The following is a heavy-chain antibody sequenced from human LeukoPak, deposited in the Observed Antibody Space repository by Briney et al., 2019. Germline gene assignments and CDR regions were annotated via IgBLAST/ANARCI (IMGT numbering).Heavy chain of an antibody. CDR3: AIYAGSYPWFDP. CDR2: IYYSGSA. J-gene: IGHJ5*02. CDR1: GGSISSYY. Sequence: SETLSLTCIVSGGSISSYYWSWIRQPPGKGLEWIGYIYYSGSANYNPSLKSRVTISVDTSKNQFSLKLSSVTAADTALYYCAIYAGSYPWFDPWGQGTLVTVSS. D-gene: IGHD3-10*01. V-gene: IGHV4-59*01.